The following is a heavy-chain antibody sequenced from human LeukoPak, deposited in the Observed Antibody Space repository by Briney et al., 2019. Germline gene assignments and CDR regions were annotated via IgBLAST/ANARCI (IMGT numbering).Heavy chain of an antibody. CDR3: VKVAKYYYGSETYYFFEH. J-gene: IGHJ4*02. Sequence: GGSLRLPCAASGFPFTTYWMSWVRQLPGKGLGWVANINQDGTEKYYVDSVKGRFTISRDNAKNSLDLQMNSLRVEDTGIYYCVKVAKYYYGSETYYFFEHWGQGTPVTASS. V-gene: IGHV3-7*01. CDR1: GFPFTTYW. CDR2: INQDGTEK. D-gene: IGHD3-10*01.